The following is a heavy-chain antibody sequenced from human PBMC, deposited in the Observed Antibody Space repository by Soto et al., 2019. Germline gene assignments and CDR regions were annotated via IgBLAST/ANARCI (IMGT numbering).Heavy chain of an antibody. J-gene: IGHJ5*02. Sequence: PSETLSLTCTVSGESIRSDTDYWAWIRQPPGKGPGWIGSIYYSGSTNYNPSLKSRVTISVDTSKNQFSLKLSSVTAADTAVYYCARARGILTGYYRGPHNWFDPWGQGTLVTVSS. CDR3: ARARGILTGYYRGPHNWFDP. CDR2: IYYSGST. D-gene: IGHD3-9*01. V-gene: IGHV4-39*07. CDR1: GESIRSDTDY.